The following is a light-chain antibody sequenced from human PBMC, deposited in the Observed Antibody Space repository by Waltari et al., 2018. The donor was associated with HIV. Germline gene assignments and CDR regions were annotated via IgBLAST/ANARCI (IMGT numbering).Light chain of an antibody. CDR2: YDD. CDR3: AAWDDSLNGYV. V-gene: IGLV1-36*01. Sequence: QSVLTQPPSVSEAPRQRVTISCSGSSSNLGSNAVNWYQQVPGKAPKRLIYYDDLLSSGGADRFSGSKSGTSASLAIRGLQSEDEADYYCAAWDDSLNGYVFGSGTKVTVL. J-gene: IGLJ1*01. CDR1: SSNLGSNA.